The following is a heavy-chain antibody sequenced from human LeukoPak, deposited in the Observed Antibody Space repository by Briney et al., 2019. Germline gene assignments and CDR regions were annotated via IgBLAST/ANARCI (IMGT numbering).Heavy chain of an antibody. D-gene: IGHD3-3*01. CDR3: ARFAYDFWSGYYHFDY. J-gene: IGHJ4*02. CDR1: GGSFSGYY. V-gene: IGHV4-34*01. CDR2: INHSGST. Sequence: SETLSLTCAVYGGSFSGYYWSWIRQPPGKGLEWIGEINHSGSTSYNPSLKSRVTISVDTSKNQFSLKLSSVTAADTAVYYCARFAYDFWSGYYHFDYWGQGTLVTVSS.